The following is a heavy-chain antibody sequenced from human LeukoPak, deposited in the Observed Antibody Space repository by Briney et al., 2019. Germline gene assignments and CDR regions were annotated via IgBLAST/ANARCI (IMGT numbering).Heavy chain of an antibody. J-gene: IGHJ6*03. CDR2: IYTSGST. CDR1: GGSISSGSYY. D-gene: IGHD2-2*01. Sequence: SETLSLTCTVSGGSISSGSYYWSWIRQPAGKGLEWIGRIYTSGSTNYNPSLKSRVTISVDTSKTQFSLKLSSVTAADTAVYYCVRIVVVPAALYYYYMDVWGKGTTVTVSS. V-gene: IGHV4-61*02. CDR3: VRIVVVPAALYYYYMDV.